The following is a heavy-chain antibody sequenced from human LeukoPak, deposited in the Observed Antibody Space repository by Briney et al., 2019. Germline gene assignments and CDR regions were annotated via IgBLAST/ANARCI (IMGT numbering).Heavy chain of an antibody. Sequence: ASVKVSCKASGYTFTGYYMHWVRQAPGQGLEWMGWINPNSGGTNYAQKFRGRVTMTRDTSISTAYMELSRLRSDDTAVYYCARDGLDYDILTGYYRSHWFDPWGQGTLVTVSS. CDR3: ARDGLDYDILTGYYRSHWFDP. CDR2: INPNSGGT. J-gene: IGHJ5*02. D-gene: IGHD3-9*01. CDR1: GYTFTGYY. V-gene: IGHV1-2*02.